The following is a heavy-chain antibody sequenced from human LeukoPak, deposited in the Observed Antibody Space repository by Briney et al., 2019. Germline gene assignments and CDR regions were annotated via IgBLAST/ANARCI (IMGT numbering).Heavy chain of an antibody. V-gene: IGHV3-48*01. Sequence: PGGSLRLSCAASGFAFTTYSINWVRQAPGKGLEWVSYINSDSSFISYADSVKGRFTVSRDNAKNSLYLQMNSLRAEDTAVYYCARDKNWAFDYWGQGTLVTASS. CDR2: INSDSSFI. CDR1: GFAFTTYS. D-gene: IGHD7-27*01. J-gene: IGHJ4*02. CDR3: ARDKNWAFDY.